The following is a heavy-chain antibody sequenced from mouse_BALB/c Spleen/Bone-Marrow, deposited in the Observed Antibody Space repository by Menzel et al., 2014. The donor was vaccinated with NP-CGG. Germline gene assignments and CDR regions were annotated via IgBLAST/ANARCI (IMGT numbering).Heavy chain of an antibody. CDR3: ASYYYGYYFDY. CDR2: IDPANGNT. D-gene: IGHD1-1*01. CDR1: GFNIKDTY. J-gene: IGHJ2*01. Sequence: VQLQQSGAELVKPGASVRLSCTASGFNIKDTYIHWVKQRPEQVLEWIGRIDPANGNTKYDPKFQGKATITADTSSNTAYLQLSSLTSEDTAVYYCASYYYGYYFDYWGQGTTLTGTS. V-gene: IGHV14-3*02.